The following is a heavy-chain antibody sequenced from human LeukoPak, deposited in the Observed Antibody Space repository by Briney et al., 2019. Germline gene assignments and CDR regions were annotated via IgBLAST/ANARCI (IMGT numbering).Heavy chain of an antibody. CDR1: GFTFSSYS. V-gene: IGHV3-21*01. Sequence: GALRLSCAASGFTFSSYSMNWVRQAPGKGLEWVSSISSSSSYIYYADSVKGRFTISRDNAKNSLYLQMNSLRAEDTAVYYCARDAMTTVTFDYWGQGTLVTVSS. CDR2: ISSSSSYI. D-gene: IGHD4-17*01. CDR3: ARDAMTTVTFDY. J-gene: IGHJ4*02.